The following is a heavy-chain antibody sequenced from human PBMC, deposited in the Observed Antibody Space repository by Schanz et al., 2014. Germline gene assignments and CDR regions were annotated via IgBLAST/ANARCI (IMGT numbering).Heavy chain of an antibody. Sequence: QVQLVQSGTQVKKPGASVKVSCKASGYTLSAYSLHWVRQAPGQGLEWMGMINPSGGSTTYAQKFQGRVTMTRDTSTSTGYMELSSLRSEDTAVYYCARDRLECGAECYSVEVFEIWGQGTLXTVSS. V-gene: IGHV1-46*01. CDR2: INPSGGST. J-gene: IGHJ4*02. CDR3: ARDRLECGAECYSVEVFEI. CDR1: GYTLSAYS. D-gene: IGHD2-21*01.